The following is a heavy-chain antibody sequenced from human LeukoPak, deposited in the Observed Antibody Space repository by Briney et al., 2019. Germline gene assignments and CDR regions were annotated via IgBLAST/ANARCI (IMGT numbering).Heavy chain of an antibody. CDR3: AHSNDYGGPFDF. CDR2: IYYSGST. J-gene: IGHJ4*02. V-gene: IGHV4-34*01. CDR1: GGSFSGYY. Sequence: SETLSLTCAVYGGSFSGYYWSWIRQPPGKGLEWIGYIYYSGSTNYNPSLKSRVTISVDTSKNQFSLRLSSVTAADTTTYYCAHSNDYGGPFDFWGQGTLVTVSS. D-gene: IGHD4-23*01.